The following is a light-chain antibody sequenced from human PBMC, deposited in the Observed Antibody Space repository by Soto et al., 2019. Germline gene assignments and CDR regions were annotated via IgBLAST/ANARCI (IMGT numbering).Light chain of an antibody. Sequence: DIQMTQSPSSLSASVGDRVTITCRASQNINRYLNWYQQKLGKAPKVLILVASSLESGVPSRFRGSGSGTDFTLTISSLQPEDFATYYCQQSYSARLTFGGGTKVDNK. CDR3: QQSYSARLT. J-gene: IGKJ4*01. V-gene: IGKV1-39*01. CDR2: VAS. CDR1: QNINRY.